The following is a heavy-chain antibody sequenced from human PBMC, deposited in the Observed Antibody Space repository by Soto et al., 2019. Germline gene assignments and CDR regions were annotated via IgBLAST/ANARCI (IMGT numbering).Heavy chain of an antibody. CDR1: GFTFSSYE. CDR2: ISSSGSTI. J-gene: IGHJ5*02. V-gene: IGHV3-48*03. Sequence: GGSLRLSCAASGFTFSSYEMNWVRQAPGKGLEWVSYISSSGSTIYYADSVKGRFTISRDNAKNSLYLQMNSLRAEDTAVYYCARGGDYGDYVSWFDPWGQGTLVTVSS. CDR3: ARGGDYGDYVSWFDP. D-gene: IGHD4-17*01.